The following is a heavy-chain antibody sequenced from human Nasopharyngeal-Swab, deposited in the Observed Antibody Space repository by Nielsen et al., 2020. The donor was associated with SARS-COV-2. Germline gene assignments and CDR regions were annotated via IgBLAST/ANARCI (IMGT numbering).Heavy chain of an antibody. D-gene: IGHD1-26*01. J-gene: IGHJ4*02. CDR3: ARVRQSGAYFPFDS. CDR2: LKSGGGT. Sequence: GESLKISCAVSGFTFSSYAMSWVRQAPGKGLEWVSLLKSGGGTFYADSVRGRFTISRDNSRNTVYLQMNSLRAEDTAAYYCARVRQSGAYFPFDSWGLGTLVTVSS. V-gene: IGHV3-23*03. CDR1: GFTFSSYA.